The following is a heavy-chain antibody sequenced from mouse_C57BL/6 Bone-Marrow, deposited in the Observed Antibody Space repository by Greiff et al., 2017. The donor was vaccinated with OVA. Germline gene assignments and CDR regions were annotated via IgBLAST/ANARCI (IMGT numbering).Heavy chain of an antibody. Sequence: QVQLQQPGAELVMPGASVKLSCKASGYTFTSYWMHWVKQRPGQGLEWIGEIDPSDSYTNYNQKFKGKSTLTVAQSYSTAYMQLSSLTSEDSAVYYCARSGYYGWFAYWGQGTLVTVSA. D-gene: IGHD2-1*01. CDR1: GYTFTSYW. CDR3: ARSGYYGWFAY. CDR2: IDPSDSYT. V-gene: IGHV1-69*01. J-gene: IGHJ3*01.